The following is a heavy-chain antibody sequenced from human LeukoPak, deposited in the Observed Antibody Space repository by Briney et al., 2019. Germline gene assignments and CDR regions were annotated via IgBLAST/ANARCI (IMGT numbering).Heavy chain of an antibody. CDR1: GGSISSYY. V-gene: IGHV4-59*01. Sequence: SETLSLTCTVSGGSISSYYWSWIRQPPGKGLEWIGYIYYSGSTNYNPSLKSRVTISVDTSKNQFSLKLSSVTAADTAVYYCAREVGGQNAEYYYYGMDVWGQGTTVTVSS. CDR3: AREVGGQNAEYYYYGMDV. CDR2: IYYSGST. D-gene: IGHD1-1*01. J-gene: IGHJ6*02.